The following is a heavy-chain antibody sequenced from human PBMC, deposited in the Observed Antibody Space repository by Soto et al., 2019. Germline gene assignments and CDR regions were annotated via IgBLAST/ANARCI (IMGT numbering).Heavy chain of an antibody. Sequence: SETLSLTCSVSGDSVSSHFWNWIRQPPGKGLDWIGYISYSGSTNYNPSLKSRVTISADRSKNQFSLKLISVTSADTALYYCARDFVIVSAKYHPHYYAMDVWGQGTTVTVSS. CDR2: ISYSGST. J-gene: IGHJ6*02. CDR1: GDSVSSHF. D-gene: IGHD1-26*01. CDR3: ARDFVIVSAKYHPHYYAMDV. V-gene: IGHV4-59*02.